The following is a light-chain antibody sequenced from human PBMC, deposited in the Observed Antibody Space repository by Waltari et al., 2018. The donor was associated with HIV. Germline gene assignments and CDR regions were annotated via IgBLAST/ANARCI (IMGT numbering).Light chain of an antibody. CDR1: SRDVGGYNY. CDR2: EVS. J-gene: IGLJ2*01. Sequence: QSALTQPPSASGSPGQSVTISCTGTSRDVGGYNYVPWYQQHPGKAPKLLIAEVSKRPSGVPDRFSGSKSGNTASLTVSGLQAEDEADYYCSSYAGSINVLFGGGTKLAVL. CDR3: SSYAGSINVL. V-gene: IGLV2-8*01.